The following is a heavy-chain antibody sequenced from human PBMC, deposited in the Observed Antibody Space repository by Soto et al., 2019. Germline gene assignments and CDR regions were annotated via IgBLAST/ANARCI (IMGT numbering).Heavy chain of an antibody. CDR1: GGSISSYY. V-gene: IGHV4-59*01. CDR3: AREGSSWPRNAPYGMDV. D-gene: IGHD6-13*01. Sequence: SETLSLTCTVSGGSISSYYWSWIRQPPGKGLEWIGYIYYSGSTNYNPSLKSRVTISVDTSKNQFSLKLSSVTAADTAVYYCAREGSSWPRNAPYGMDVWGQGTTVTVSS. J-gene: IGHJ6*02. CDR2: IYYSGST.